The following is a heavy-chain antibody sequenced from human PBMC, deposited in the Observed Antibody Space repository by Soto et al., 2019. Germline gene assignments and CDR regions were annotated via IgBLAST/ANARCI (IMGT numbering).Heavy chain of an antibody. CDR1: GYTFASYG. D-gene: IGHD6-13*01. CDR3: ARGIAAAAARGMDV. V-gene: IGHV1-18*01. Sequence: ASVKVSCKASGYTFASYGMSWVRQAPGQGLEWMGWISAYNGNTKYAQKFQGWVTMTRDTSISTAYMELSRLRSDDTAVYYCARGIAAAAARGMDVWGQGTTLTVSS. J-gene: IGHJ6*02. CDR2: ISAYNGNT.